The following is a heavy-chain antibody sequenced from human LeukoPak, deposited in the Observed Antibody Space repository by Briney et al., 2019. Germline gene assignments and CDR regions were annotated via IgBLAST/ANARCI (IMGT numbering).Heavy chain of an antibody. Sequence: PGGSLRLSCAASGFTFSRYSMHWVRQAPGKGLEYVSAISSNGGNTYYANSVKGRFTISRDNSKNTLYLQMGSLRAEDMAVYYCARGGAGITGTTWLDYWGQGTLVTVSS. D-gene: IGHD1-14*01. V-gene: IGHV3-64*01. CDR1: GFTFSRYS. CDR3: ARGGAGITGTTWLDY. CDR2: ISSNGGNT. J-gene: IGHJ4*02.